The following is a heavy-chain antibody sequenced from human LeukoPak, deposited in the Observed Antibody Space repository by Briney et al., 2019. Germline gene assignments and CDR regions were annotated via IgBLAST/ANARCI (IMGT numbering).Heavy chain of an antibody. V-gene: IGHV3-30*02. CDR1: GFTFSFYG. CDR2: IRKDGSNQ. J-gene: IGHJ3*02. Sequence: PGGSLRLSCAASGFTFSFYGMHWVRQAPGKGLEWVAFIRKDGSNQFYADSVKGRFTISRDNAKNSLYLQMNSLRAEDTAVYYCARAEYSGYDSEGCGAFDIWGQGTMVTVSS. CDR3: ARAEYSGYDSEGCGAFDI. D-gene: IGHD5-12*01.